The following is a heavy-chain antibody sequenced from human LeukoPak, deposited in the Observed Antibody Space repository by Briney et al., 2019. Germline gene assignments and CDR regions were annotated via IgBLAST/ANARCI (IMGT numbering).Heavy chain of an antibody. CDR1: GYTFTGYY. CDR2: INPSGGST. D-gene: IGHD1-26*01. Sequence: ASVKVSCKASGYTFTGYYMHWVRQAPGQGLEWMGIINPSGGSTSYAQKFQGRVTMTRGTSTSTVYMELSSLRSEDTAVYYCAAVGATRMYYFDYWGQGTLVTVSS. J-gene: IGHJ4*02. V-gene: IGHV1-46*01. CDR3: AAVGATRMYYFDY.